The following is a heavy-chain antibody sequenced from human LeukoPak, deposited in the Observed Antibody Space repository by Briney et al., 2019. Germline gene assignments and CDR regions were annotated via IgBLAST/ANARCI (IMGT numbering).Heavy chain of an antibody. CDR2: IYYSGST. J-gene: IGHJ6*03. D-gene: IGHD6-13*01. Sequence: KPSETLSLTCTVSGGSISSHYWSWIRQPPGKGLEWIGYIYYSGSTNYNPSLKSRVTISVDTSKNQCSLKLSSVTAADTAVYYCARQQQLAYMDVWGKGTTVTVSS. CDR3: ARQQQLAYMDV. V-gene: IGHV4-59*11. CDR1: GGSISSHY.